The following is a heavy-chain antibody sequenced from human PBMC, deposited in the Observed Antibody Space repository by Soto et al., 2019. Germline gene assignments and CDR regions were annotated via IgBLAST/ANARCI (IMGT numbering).Heavy chain of an antibody. CDR2: ISGSGGST. Sequence: GGSLRLSCAASGFTFSGYSMSWVRQAPGKGLEWVSAISGSGGSTYYADSVKGRFTISRDNSKNTLYLQMNSLRAEDTAVYYCAKAWGSYYYDSSGYSDYWGQGTLVTVSS. D-gene: IGHD3-22*01. J-gene: IGHJ4*02. V-gene: IGHV3-23*01. CDR1: GFTFSGYS. CDR3: AKAWGSYYYDSSGYSDY.